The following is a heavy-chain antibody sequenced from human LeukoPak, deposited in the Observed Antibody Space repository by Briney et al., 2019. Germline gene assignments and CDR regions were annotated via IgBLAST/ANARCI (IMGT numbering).Heavy chain of an antibody. CDR1: GFTFSSYG. V-gene: IGHV3-30*18. D-gene: IGHD3-22*01. CDR3: AKSYYDSSGYYYYYGMDV. CDR2: ISYDGSNT. J-gene: IGHJ6*02. Sequence: PGGSLRLSCAASGFTFSSYGMHWVRQAPGKGLEWVAVISYDGSNTYYADSVKGRFTISRDNSKNTLYLQMNSLRAEDTAVYYCAKSYYDSSGYYYYYGMDVWGQGTTVTVSS.